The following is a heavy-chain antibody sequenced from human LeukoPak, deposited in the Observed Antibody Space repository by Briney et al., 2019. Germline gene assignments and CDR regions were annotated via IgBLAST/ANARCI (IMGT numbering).Heavy chain of an antibody. D-gene: IGHD5-24*01. Sequence: GGSLRLSCAASGFTFSSYGMHWVRQAPGKGLEWVAFIRYDGSNKYYADSVKGRFTISRDNSKNTLYLQMNSLRAEDTAVYYCANVRGGDAYTPFDYWAREPWSPSPQ. CDR2: IRYDGSNK. CDR3: ANVRGGDAYTPFDY. V-gene: IGHV3-30*02. CDR1: GFTFSSYG. J-gene: IGHJ4*02.